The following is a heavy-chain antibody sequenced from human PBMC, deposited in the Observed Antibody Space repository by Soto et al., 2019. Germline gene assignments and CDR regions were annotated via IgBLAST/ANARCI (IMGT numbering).Heavy chain of an antibody. J-gene: IGHJ4*02. D-gene: IGHD5-18*01. CDR2: ISYTVDA. CDR1: AGSISRYY. V-gene: IGHV4-59*01. CDR3: VGSLMSRAMESFDY. Sequence: SETLSLTCSVSAGSISRYYWGWVRQSPGEGLEWIAHISYTVDASYNPSLKSRVTISLDTSKNQIALRLMSVTAADTAVYYCVGSLMSRAMESFDYWGQGTLVTVSS.